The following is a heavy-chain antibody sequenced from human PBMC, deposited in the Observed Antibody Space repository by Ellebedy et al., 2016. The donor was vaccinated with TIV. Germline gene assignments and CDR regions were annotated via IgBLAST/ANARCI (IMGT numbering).Heavy chain of an antibody. Sequence: AASVKVSCKASGGTFSSYAFSWVRQAPGQGPEWMGRIIPILGIANYAQKFQGRVTITADKSTSTAYMELSSLRSEDTAVYYCSREAYYDSSGYYSAAFDIWGQGTMVTVSS. V-gene: IGHV1-69*04. CDR3: SREAYYDSSGYYSAAFDI. D-gene: IGHD3-22*01. CDR2: IIPILGIA. J-gene: IGHJ3*02. CDR1: GGTFSSYA.